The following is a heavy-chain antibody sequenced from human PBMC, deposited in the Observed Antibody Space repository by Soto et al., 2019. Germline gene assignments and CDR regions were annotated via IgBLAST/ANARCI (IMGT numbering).Heavy chain of an antibody. V-gene: IGHV3-30*04. CDR1: KFTFASYV. D-gene: IGHD3-22*01. CDR3: AREMIPMIMGGMSAMDV. CDR2: ISFDGTNK. J-gene: IGHJ6*02. Sequence: QVQLVESGGGVVQPERSQRLSCTAAKFTFASYVMHWVRQAPGEGLEWVALISFDGTNKYYADSVKGRFTIARDNSKNTIYMPMNTLRPEDTAVYYCAREMIPMIMGGMSAMDVWGQGTTVTVS.